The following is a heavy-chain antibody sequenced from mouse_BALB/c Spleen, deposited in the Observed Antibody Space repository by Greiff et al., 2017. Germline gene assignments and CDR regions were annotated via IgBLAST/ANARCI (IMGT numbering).Heavy chain of an antibody. V-gene: IGHV3-6*02. CDR1: GYSITSGYY. Sequence: EVKLMESGPGLVKPSQSLSLTCSVTGYSITSGYYWNWIRQFPGNKLEWMGYISYDGSNNYNPSLKNRISITRDTSKNQFFLKLNSVTTEDTATYYCPYGNYSAWFAYWGQGTLVTVSA. CDR3: PYGNYSAWFAY. D-gene: IGHD2-10*02. J-gene: IGHJ3*01. CDR2: ISYDGSN.